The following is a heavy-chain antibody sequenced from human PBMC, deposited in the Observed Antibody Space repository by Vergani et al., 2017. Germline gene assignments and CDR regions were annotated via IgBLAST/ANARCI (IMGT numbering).Heavy chain of an antibody. V-gene: IGHV4-39*02. CDR1: GGSISSSSYY. CDR2: IYYSGST. Sequence: QLQLQESGPGLVKPSETLSLTCTVSGGSISSSSYYWGWIRQPPGKGLEWIGRIYYSGSTYYNRSLKSRVTISVDTSKNQCSLKLSFVTAADTAVYYCARDRVEVAPSPFDCWGQGTLVTVSS. D-gene: IGHD5-24*01. J-gene: IGHJ4*02. CDR3: ARDRVEVAPSPFDC.